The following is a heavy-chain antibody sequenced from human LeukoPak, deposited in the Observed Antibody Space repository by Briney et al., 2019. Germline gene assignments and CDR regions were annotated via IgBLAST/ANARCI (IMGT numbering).Heavy chain of an antibody. V-gene: IGHV3-23*01. Sequence: SGGSLRLSCAASGFTFSSYAMSWVRQAPGKGLEWVSAISGSGGSTYYADSVKGRFTISRDNSKNTLYLQMNSLRAEDTAVYYCAKSYGTYTTLNYFDYWGQGTLVTVSS. CDR1: GFTFSSYA. CDR3: AKSYGTYTTLNYFDY. J-gene: IGHJ4*02. D-gene: IGHD5-18*01. CDR2: ISGSGGST.